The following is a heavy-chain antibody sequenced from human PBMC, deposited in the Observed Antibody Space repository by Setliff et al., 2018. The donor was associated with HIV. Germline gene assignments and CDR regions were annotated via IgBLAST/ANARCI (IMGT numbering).Heavy chain of an antibody. D-gene: IGHD4-17*01. J-gene: IGHJ4*02. V-gene: IGHV4-61*01. Sequence: PSETLSLTCTVSGVSTSSSHYYWGWIRQPPGKGLEWIGYIYYNGNTNYNPSLKSRVTISVDTSKNQLSLKLSSVTAADTAVYYCAREIYGGNSRPFGYWGQGTLVTVSS. CDR2: IYYNGNT. CDR1: GVSTSSSHYY. CDR3: AREIYGGNSRPFGY.